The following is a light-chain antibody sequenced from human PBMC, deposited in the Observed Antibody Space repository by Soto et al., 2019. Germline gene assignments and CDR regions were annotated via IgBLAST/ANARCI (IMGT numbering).Light chain of an antibody. V-gene: IGKV1-9*01. Sequence: DIQLTQSPSFLSASVGDRVTITCRASQGISSYLAWYQQKPGKAPKLLIYAASTLQSGVPSRFSGSGSGTDFTLTISSLQPEDFATYYCQQSNSFPLTFGQGTKVDIK. J-gene: IGKJ1*01. CDR3: QQSNSFPLT. CDR2: AAS. CDR1: QGISSY.